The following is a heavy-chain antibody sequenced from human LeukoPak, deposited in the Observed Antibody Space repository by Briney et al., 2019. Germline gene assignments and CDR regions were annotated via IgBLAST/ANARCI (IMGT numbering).Heavy chain of an antibody. D-gene: IGHD6-13*01. J-gene: IGHJ6*02. CDR1: GYTFTSYY. V-gene: IGHV1-46*01. CDR3: ARDDGGYSIIYGMDV. Sequence: RGASVKVSCKASGYTFTSYYMHWVRQAPGQGLEWMGIINPSGGSTSYAQKFQGRVTMTRDTSKNQFSLKLSSVTAADTAVYYCARDDGGYSIIYGMDVWGQGTTVTVSS. CDR2: INPSGGST.